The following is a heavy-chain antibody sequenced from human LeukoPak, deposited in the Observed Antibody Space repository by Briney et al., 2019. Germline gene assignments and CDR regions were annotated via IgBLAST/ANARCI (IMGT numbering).Heavy chain of an antibody. CDR2: IYYSGST. CDR1: GGSISSYY. CDR3: ARDPYGGYLDY. Sequence: SETLSLTCTVCGGSISSYYWSLIGQPPGKELEWIGYIYYSGSTNYNPSLKSRVTISVDTSKNQFSLKLSSVTAADTAVYYCARDPYGGYLDYWGQGTLVTVSS. D-gene: IGHD2-21*01. J-gene: IGHJ4*02. V-gene: IGHV4-59*01.